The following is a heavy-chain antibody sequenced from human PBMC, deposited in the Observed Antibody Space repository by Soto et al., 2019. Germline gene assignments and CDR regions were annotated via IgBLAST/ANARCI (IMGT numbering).Heavy chain of an antibody. CDR3: TDQIASGY. CDR2: ISFDGSTK. D-gene: IGHD3-10*01. CDR1: GFTFSNSG. J-gene: IGHJ4*02. Sequence: QVQLVESGGGVVQPGRSLRLSCAASGFTFSNSGMHWVRQAPGKGLEGVAVISFDGSTKYYADSVKGRCTISRDNSKNTLYLEMNSLRGDDAAVYYCTDQIASGYWGQGTLVTVSS. V-gene: IGHV3-30*03.